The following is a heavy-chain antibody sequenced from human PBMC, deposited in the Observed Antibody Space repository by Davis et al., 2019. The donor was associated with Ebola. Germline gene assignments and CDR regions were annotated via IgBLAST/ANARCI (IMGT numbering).Heavy chain of an antibody. CDR2: IYSGGST. CDR3: ARDRPGSSSDFDY. Sequence: GESLKISCAASGFTFSNYWMSWVRQAPGKGLEWVSVIYSGGSTYYADSVKGRLTISRDNSKNTLYLQMNSLRAGDTAVYYCARDRPGSSSDFDYWGQGTLVTVSS. V-gene: IGHV3-53*01. D-gene: IGHD6-6*01. J-gene: IGHJ4*02. CDR1: GFTFSNYW.